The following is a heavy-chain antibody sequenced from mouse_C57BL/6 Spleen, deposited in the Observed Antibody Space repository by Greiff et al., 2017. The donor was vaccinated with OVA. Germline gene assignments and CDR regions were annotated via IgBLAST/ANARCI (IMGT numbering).Heavy chain of an antibody. Sequence: VTLVVSGPGLVAPSQSLSITCTVSGFSITSYAISWVRPPPGKGLEWLGVIWTGGGTHYNSALKSRLSISKDNSKSQVFLKMNRLQTDDTARYYCARSPFYDWYFDVWGTGTTVTVSS. CDR2: IWTGGGT. J-gene: IGHJ1*03. CDR1: GFSITSYA. CDR3: ARSPFYDWYFDV. D-gene: IGHD2-3*01. V-gene: IGHV2-9-1*01.